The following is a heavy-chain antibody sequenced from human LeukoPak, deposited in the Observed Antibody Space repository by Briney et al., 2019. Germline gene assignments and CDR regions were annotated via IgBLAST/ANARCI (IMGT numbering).Heavy chain of an antibody. CDR3: ARDRRKVVVPAAANLYFDY. CDR1: GYTFTGYY. Sequence: ASVKVSCKASGYTFTGYYMHWVRQAPGQGLEWMGWINPNSGGTNYAQKFQGRVTMTRDTSISTAYMELSRLRSDDTAVYYCARDRRKVVVPAAANLYFDYWAREPWSPSPQ. V-gene: IGHV1-2*02. CDR2: INPNSGGT. J-gene: IGHJ4*02. D-gene: IGHD2-2*01.